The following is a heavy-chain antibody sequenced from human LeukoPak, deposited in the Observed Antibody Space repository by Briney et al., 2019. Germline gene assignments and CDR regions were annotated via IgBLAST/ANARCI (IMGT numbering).Heavy chain of an antibody. CDR3: ARDSPGIAAAGPNWFDP. V-gene: IGHV4-4*07. CDR2: IYTSGST. J-gene: IGHJ5*02. Sequence: ASETLSLTCTVSGGSISSYYWSWIRQPAGKGLEWIGRIYTSGSTNYNPSLKSRVTMSVDTSKNRFSLKLSSVTAADTAVYYCARDSPGIAAAGPNWFDPWGQGTLVTVSS. D-gene: IGHD6-13*01. CDR1: GGSISSYY.